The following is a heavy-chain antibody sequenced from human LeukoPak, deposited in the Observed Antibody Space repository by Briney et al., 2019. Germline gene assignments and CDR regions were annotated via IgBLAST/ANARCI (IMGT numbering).Heavy chain of an antibody. Sequence: GASVKVSCKASGYTFTGYYLHWVRQAPGQGLEWMGRINPNSGDTNYAQKFQARVTVTRDTSISTAYMDLSRLTSDDSAVYYCARGSYRANVYIWGQGTMVTVSS. CDR1: GYTFTGYY. V-gene: IGHV1-2*06. D-gene: IGHD1-14*01. CDR2: INPNSGDT. J-gene: IGHJ3*02. CDR3: ARGSYRANVYI.